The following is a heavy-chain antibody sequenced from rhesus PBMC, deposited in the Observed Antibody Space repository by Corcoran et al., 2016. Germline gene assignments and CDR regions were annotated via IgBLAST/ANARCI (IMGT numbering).Heavy chain of an antibody. CDR3: ARPSCTGVTKPDD. J-gene: IGHJ4*01. V-gene: IGHV4-93*02. D-gene: IGHD3-22*01. CDR2: IYGSGGST. CDR1: GVSISSSNW. Sequence: QVPLQESGPAVVKPSETLSLTCAVSGVSISSSNWWSWIRQSPGKGLEGLGGIYGSGGSTEYNHAHKSRVTISIDTSKNQVSLKLSSVTAADTAVYYGARPSCTGVTKPDDWGQGVLVTVSS.